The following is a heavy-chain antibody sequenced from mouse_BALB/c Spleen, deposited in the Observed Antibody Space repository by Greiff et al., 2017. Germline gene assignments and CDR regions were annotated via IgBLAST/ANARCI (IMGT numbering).Heavy chain of an antibody. CDR3: ARGLLPCFDY. Sequence: LVESGPELVKPGASVKMSCKASGYTFTSYVMHWVKQKPGQGLEWIGYINPYNDGTKYNEKFKGKATLTSDKSSSTAYMELSSLTSEDSAVYYCARGLLPCFDYWGQGTTLTVSS. V-gene: IGHV1-14*01. CDR1: GYTFTSYV. D-gene: IGHD2-3*01. J-gene: IGHJ2*01. CDR2: INPYNDGT.